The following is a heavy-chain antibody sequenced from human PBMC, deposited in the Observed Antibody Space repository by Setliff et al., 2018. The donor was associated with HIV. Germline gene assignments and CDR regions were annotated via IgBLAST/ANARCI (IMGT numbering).Heavy chain of an antibody. CDR1: GFIFSNYA. CDR3: ARDSQTTPFDN. J-gene: IGHJ4*02. Sequence: GGSLRLSCTASGFIFSNYALHWVRQAPGKGLEWVSYISSSSSYTHYADSVKGRFTISRDNVKNSLYLQMNSLRVEDTAVYYCARDSQTTPFDNWGQGTLVTVSS. V-gene: IGHV3-21*01. CDR2: ISSSSSYT. D-gene: IGHD4-4*01.